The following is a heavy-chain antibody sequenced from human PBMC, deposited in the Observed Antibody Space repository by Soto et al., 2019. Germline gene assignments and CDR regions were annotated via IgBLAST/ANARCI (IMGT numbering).Heavy chain of an antibody. Sequence: QVQLVQSGAEVKKPGASVKVSCKASGYTFTDYYMHWVRQAPGQGLEWMGWINPSTGGTLYAQRFQGRVTVTSDTSLSTVYMELTSLRSDDTAVYYCAGNHYDSSAYYYEDYWGQGTLVTVSS. J-gene: IGHJ4*02. CDR1: GYTFTDYY. D-gene: IGHD3-22*01. V-gene: IGHV1-2*02. CDR2: INPSTGGT. CDR3: AGNHYDSSAYYYEDY.